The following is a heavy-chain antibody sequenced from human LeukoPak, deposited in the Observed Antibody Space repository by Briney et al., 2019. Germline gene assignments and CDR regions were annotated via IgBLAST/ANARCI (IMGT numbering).Heavy chain of an antibody. CDR1: GGSFSGYY. Sequence: SETLSLTCAVYGGSFSGYYWSWIRQPPGKGLEWIGEINHSGSTNYNPSLKSRVTISVDTSKNQFSLTLSSVTAADTAVYCARSDGYGLVGIWGQGTMVTVSS. CDR2: INHSGST. D-gene: IGHD3-10*01. J-gene: IGHJ3*02. CDR3: ARSDGYGLVGI. V-gene: IGHV4-34*01.